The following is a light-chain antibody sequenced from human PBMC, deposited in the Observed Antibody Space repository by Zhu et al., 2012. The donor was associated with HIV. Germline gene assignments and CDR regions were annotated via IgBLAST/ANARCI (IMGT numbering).Light chain of an antibody. V-gene: IGKV3-15*01. CDR1: QGVSNS. CDR3: QQYNNWPPRA. CDR2: GAS. J-gene: IGKJ1*01. Sequence: EIVLTQSPGTLSLSPGERATLSCRASQGVSNSLAWYQHKPGRPPRLLIYGASTRATGVPARFSGTGSGTEFTLTISSIQSEDFAIYYCQQYNNWPPRAFGQGTKVEI.